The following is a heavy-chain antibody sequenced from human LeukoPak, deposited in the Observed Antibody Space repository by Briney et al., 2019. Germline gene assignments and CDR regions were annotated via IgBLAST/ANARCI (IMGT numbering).Heavy chain of an antibody. J-gene: IGHJ4*02. Sequence: ASVKVFCKASGYTFTGYYMHWVPQAPGQGLEWMGWINPNSGGTNYAQKFQGRVTMTRDTSISTAYMELSRLRSDDTAVYYCARSWRTYSSGWSSSGYWGQGTLVTVSS. CDR2: INPNSGGT. V-gene: IGHV1-2*02. CDR1: GYTFTGYY. CDR3: ARSWRTYSSGWSSSGY. D-gene: IGHD6-19*01.